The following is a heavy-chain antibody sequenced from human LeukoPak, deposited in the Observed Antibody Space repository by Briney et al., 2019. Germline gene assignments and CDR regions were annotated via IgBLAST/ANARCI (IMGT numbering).Heavy chain of an antibody. J-gene: IGHJ3*02. D-gene: IGHD1-14*01. V-gene: IGHV1-69*05. CDR1: GGTFSGYG. Sequence: SVKVSCKASGGTFSGYGISWVRQAPGQGLEWMGGIIPIFGTANYAQKFQGRVTITTDESTSTAYMELSSLRSEDTAVYYCASGTPKVGPDAFDIWGQGTMVTVSS. CDR3: ASGTPKVGPDAFDI. CDR2: IIPIFGTA.